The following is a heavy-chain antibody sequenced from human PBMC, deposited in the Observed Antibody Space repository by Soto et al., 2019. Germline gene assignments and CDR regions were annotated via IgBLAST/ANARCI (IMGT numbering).Heavy chain of an antibody. J-gene: IGHJ6*02. CDR1: GGSISSYY. Sequence: PSETLSLTCXGSGGSISSYYWSWIRQPPGKGLEWIGYIYYSGSTNYNPSLKSRVTISVDTSKNQFSLKLSSVPAADTAVYYCARTSQYALYGIDVWGQGTTVTVSS. V-gene: IGHV4-59*01. D-gene: IGHD2-2*01. CDR3: ARTSQYALYGIDV. CDR2: IYYSGST.